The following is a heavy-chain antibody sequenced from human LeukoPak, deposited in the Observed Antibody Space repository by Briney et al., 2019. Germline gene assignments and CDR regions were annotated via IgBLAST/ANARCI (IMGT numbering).Heavy chain of an antibody. Sequence: PSETLSLTCTVSGASISNTGYYWGWIRQPPGKGLEWIGNIYHSGSTYYSPSLKSRVTLSVDTSKNQFSLKLSSVTAADTAIYYCAKGDFYDSTDLDYWGQGTLVTVSS. D-gene: IGHD3-22*01. J-gene: IGHJ4*02. V-gene: IGHV4-39*07. CDR1: GASISNTGYY. CDR3: AKGDFYDSTDLDY. CDR2: IYHSGST.